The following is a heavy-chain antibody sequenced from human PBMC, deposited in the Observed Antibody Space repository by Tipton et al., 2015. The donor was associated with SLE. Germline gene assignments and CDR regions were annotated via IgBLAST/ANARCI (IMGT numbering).Heavy chain of an antibody. Sequence: RSLRLSCAASGFTFSSYAMHWVRQAPGKGLEWVAVISYDGSNKYYAESVKGRFTISRDNSKNTLYLQMNSLRPEDTAVYYCARGPTSSRGYFDYWGQGTLVTVSS. J-gene: IGHJ4*02. CDR2: ISYDGSNK. CDR1: GFTFSSYA. V-gene: IGHV3-30-3*01. CDR3: ARGPTSSRGYFDY. D-gene: IGHD2-15*01.